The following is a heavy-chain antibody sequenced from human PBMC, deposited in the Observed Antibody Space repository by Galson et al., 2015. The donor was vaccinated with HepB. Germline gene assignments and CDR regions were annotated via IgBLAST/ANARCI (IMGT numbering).Heavy chain of an antibody. V-gene: IGHV3-7*03. D-gene: IGHD6-19*01. Sequence: SLRLSCAASGFTFRSYWMSWVRQAPGKGLEWVANIKQDGSEKYYVDSVKGRFIISRDNAKNSVYLQMNSLRAEDTAVYYCAREESSGWRKGYYFDYWGQGTLVTVSS. CDR2: IKQDGSEK. J-gene: IGHJ4*02. CDR3: AREESSGWRKGYYFDY. CDR1: GFTFRSYW.